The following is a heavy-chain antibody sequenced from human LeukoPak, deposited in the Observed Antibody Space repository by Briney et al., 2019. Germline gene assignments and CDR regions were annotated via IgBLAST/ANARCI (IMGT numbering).Heavy chain of an antibody. CDR2: TPYHGVSR. CDR3: AEDRHGDYASDY. D-gene: IGHD4-17*01. J-gene: IGHJ4*02. CDR1: GFIFGSYG. Sequence: GGSLRLSCAASGFIFGSYGMHWVRQAPDKGLEWVAFTPYHGVSRYYAESVKGRFTISRDNSKNTLYLQMNSLKIEDTAVYHCAEDRHGDYASDYWGQGTLVIVSS. V-gene: IGHV3-30*02.